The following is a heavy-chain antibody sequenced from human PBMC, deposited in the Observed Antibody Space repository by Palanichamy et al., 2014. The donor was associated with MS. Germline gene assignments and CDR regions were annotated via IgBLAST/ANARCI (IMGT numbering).Heavy chain of an antibody. CDR1: GFTFSSYG. Sequence: QVQLVESGGGVVQPGRSLRLSCAASGFTFSSYGMHWVRQAPGKGLEWVAVIWYDGSNKYYADSVKGRFTISRDNSKNTLYLQMNSLRAEDTAVYYCASLYSTTRPGGFDYWGQGTLVTVSS. D-gene: IGHD6-13*01. CDR3: ASLYSTTRPGGFDY. J-gene: IGHJ4*02. V-gene: IGHV3-33*01. CDR2: IWYDGSNK.